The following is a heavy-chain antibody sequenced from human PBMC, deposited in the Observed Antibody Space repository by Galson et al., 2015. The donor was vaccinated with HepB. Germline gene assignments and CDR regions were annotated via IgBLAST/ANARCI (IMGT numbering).Heavy chain of an antibody. Sequence: SVKVSCKASGYTFTSYGISWVRQAPGQGLEWMGWISAYNGNTNYAQKLQGRVTMTTDTSTSTAYMELRSLRSDDTAVYYCARRITMIVVVNRGGYYYGMAVWGKGTTVTVSS. D-gene: IGHD3-22*01. CDR1: GYTFTSYG. CDR2: ISAYNGNT. V-gene: IGHV1-18*04. J-gene: IGHJ6*04. CDR3: ARRITMIVVVNRGGYYYGMAV.